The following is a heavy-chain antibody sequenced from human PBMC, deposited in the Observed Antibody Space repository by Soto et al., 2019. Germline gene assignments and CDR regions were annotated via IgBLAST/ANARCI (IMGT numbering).Heavy chain of an antibody. CDR3: ARDWSPDDGLGYYGMDV. CDR1: GFTFSSYA. V-gene: IGHV3-30-3*01. CDR2: ISYDGSNK. Sequence: QVQLVESGGGVVQPGRSLRLSCAASGFTFSSYAMHWVRQAPGKGLEWVAVISYDGSNKYYADSVKGRFTISRDNSKNTLYLQMNSLRAEDTAVYYCARDWSPDDGLGYYGMDVWGQGTTVTVSS. J-gene: IGHJ6*02. D-gene: IGHD3-16*01.